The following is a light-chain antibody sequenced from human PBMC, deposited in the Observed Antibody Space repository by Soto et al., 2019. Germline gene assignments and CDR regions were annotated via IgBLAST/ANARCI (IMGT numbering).Light chain of an antibody. CDR3: QQYGSSPWT. J-gene: IGKJ1*01. Sequence: IVLTQSPGTLSLSPGERATLSCRASQSVSSSYLAWYQQKPGQAPRLLIYGASSRATGIPDRFSGSGSGTDFTLTISRLEPEDFAVYYCQQYGSSPWTFGQATKVDI. CDR2: GAS. CDR1: QSVSSSY. V-gene: IGKV3-20*01.